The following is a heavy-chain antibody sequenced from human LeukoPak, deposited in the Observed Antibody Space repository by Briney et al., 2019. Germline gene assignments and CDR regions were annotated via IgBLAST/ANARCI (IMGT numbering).Heavy chain of an antibody. CDR3: AKDRKEAAGLYYYYGVDV. CDR2: ISWNSGSI. Sequence: GRSLRLSCAASGFTFDDYAMHWVRQAPGKGLEWVSGISWNSGSIGYVDSVKGRFTISRDNAKNSLYLQMNSLRAEDTALYYCAKDRKEAAGLYYYYGVDVWGQGTTVTVSS. CDR1: GFTFDDYA. J-gene: IGHJ6*02. V-gene: IGHV3-9*01. D-gene: IGHD6-13*01.